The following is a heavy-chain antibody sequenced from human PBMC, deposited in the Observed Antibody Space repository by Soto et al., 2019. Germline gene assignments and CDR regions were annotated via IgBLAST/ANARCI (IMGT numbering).Heavy chain of an antibody. CDR3: ARERAAAGIDY. Sequence: QVQLQQWGAGLLKPSETLSLTCAVYGGSFSGYYWSWIRQPPGKGLEWIGEINHSGSTNYNPSLKSRVTISVDTSKNQFSLKLSSVTAADTAVYYCARERAAAGIDYWGQGTLVTVSS. CDR2: INHSGST. D-gene: IGHD6-13*01. J-gene: IGHJ4*02. CDR1: GGSFSGYY. V-gene: IGHV4-34*01.